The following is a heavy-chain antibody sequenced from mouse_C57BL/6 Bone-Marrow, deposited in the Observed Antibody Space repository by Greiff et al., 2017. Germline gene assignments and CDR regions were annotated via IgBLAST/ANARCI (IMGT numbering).Heavy chain of an antibody. CDR3: ARGYYYGSSYDY. Sequence: EVKLMESGPGLVKPSQSLSLTCSVTASSITSGYSWNWIRQFPGNKLEWMGYIGYDGSNNYNPSLKNRISITRYTSKNQFFLKLNSVTTEDTATYYCARGYYYGSSYDYWGQGTTLTVSS. J-gene: IGHJ2*01. CDR1: ASSITSGYS. V-gene: IGHV3-6*01. D-gene: IGHD1-1*01. CDR2: IGYDGSN.